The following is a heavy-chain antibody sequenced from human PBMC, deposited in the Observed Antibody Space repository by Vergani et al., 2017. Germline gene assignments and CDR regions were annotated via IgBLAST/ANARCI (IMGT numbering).Heavy chain of an antibody. D-gene: IGHD2-2*01. V-gene: IGHV1-69*01. CDR2: IIPIFGTA. CDR3: ARALEVPAAMSYGDYYYYMDV. Sequence: QVQLVQSGAEVKKPGSSVKVSCKASGGTFSSYAISWVRQAPGQRLEWMGGIIPIFGTANYAQKFQGRVTITADESTSTAYMELSSLRSEDTAVYYCARALEVPAAMSYGDYYYYMDVWGKGTTVTVSS. J-gene: IGHJ6*03. CDR1: GGTFSSYA.